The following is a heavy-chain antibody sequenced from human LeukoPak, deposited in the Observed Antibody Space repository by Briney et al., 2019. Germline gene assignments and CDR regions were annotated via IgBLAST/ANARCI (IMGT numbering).Heavy chain of an antibody. V-gene: IGHV3-23*01. CDR3: AKNTVHFYYYMDV. CDR1: GFTVSRNY. D-gene: IGHD4-17*01. J-gene: IGHJ6*03. CDR2: ISGSGGRT. Sequence: GGSLRLSCAASGFTVSRNYMSWVRQAPGKGLEWVSTISGSGGRTYYADSVKGRFTISRDNSKNTLYLQMNSLRAEDTAVYYCAKNTVHFYYYMDVWGKGTTVTVSS.